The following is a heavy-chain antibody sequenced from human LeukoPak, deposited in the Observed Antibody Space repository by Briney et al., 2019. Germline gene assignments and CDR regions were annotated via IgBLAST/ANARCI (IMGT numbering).Heavy chain of an antibody. J-gene: IGHJ4*02. D-gene: IGHD3-10*01. V-gene: IGHV3-23*01. CDR2: ISGSGGTT. CDR3: AKVAHYYGSGSYYEYYFDY. Sequence: GGSLRLSCAASGFTFSSYAMSWVRQAPGKGLEWVSAISGSGGTTYYADSVKGRFTISRDNSKNTLYLQMNSLRAEDTAVYYCAKVAHYYGSGSYYEYYFDYWGQGTLVTVSS. CDR1: GFTFSSYA.